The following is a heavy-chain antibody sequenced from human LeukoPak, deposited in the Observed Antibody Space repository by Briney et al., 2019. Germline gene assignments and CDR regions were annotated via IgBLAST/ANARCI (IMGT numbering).Heavy chain of an antibody. CDR3: ARGPARNEFWSGYSGYFDY. V-gene: IGHV1-18*01. D-gene: IGHD3-3*01. J-gene: IGHJ4*02. Sequence: ASVKVSCKASGYTFTSYGFSWVRHAPGQGLEWMGWIRADNGNTNYAQKVQGRVTMTTDTTTSTAYMQLLGLTSDDTAVYYCARGPARNEFWSGYSGYFDYWGQGTLVTVSS. CDR2: IRADNGNT. CDR1: GYTFTSYG.